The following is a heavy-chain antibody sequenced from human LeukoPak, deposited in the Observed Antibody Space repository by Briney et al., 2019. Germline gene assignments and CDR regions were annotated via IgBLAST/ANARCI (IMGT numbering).Heavy chain of an antibody. CDR2: IHHSGRT. CDR3: AREVDVPSTSDGFDI. CDR1: GVSISSADY. J-gene: IGHJ3*02. V-gene: IGHV4-31*03. D-gene: IGHD2-15*01. Sequence: SQTLSLTCTVSGVSISSADYWSWIRQPPGKGLEWVGYIHHSGRTHYNPSLKSRATLSLDTSKNQFSLKLTSVTAAATAVYYCAREVDVPSTSDGFDIWGQGTVVTVSS.